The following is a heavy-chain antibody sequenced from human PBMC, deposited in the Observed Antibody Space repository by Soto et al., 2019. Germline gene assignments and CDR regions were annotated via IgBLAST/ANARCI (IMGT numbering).Heavy chain of an antibody. V-gene: IGHV5-51*01. CDR1: GYSFANYW. Sequence: LGESLKISCKGSGYSFANYWVGWVRQMPGKGLEWMGIIYPGDSDTRYSPSFRGQVTISADKSISTAYLQWSSLKASDTAMYYCARRMESTEFFDYWGPGTLVTVSS. CDR2: IYPGDSDT. J-gene: IGHJ4*02. CDR3: ARRMESTEFFDY. D-gene: IGHD3-3*01.